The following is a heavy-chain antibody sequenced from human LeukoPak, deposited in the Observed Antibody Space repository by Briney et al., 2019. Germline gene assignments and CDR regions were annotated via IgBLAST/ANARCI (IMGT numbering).Heavy chain of an antibody. D-gene: IGHD3-22*01. J-gene: IGHJ5*02. Sequence: GGSLKLSCAASGFTFSGAAMHWVRQASGKGLEWVGRIRSKANSYATAYAASVKGRFTISRDDSKNTAYLQMNSLKTEDAAVYYCTRKGYYDSSGYYHLRWFDPWGQGTLVTASS. V-gene: IGHV3-73*01. CDR1: GFTFSGAA. CDR2: IRSKANSYAT. CDR3: TRKGYYDSSGYYHLRWFDP.